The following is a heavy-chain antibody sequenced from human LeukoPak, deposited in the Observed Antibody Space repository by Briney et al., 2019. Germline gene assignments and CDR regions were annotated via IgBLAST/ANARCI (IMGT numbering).Heavy chain of an antibody. J-gene: IGHJ4*02. CDR3: TRDRPLYYGSGSYPTFDY. CDR1: GFTFGDYA. V-gene: IGHV3-49*03. Sequence: PGGSLRLSCTASGFTFGDYAMSWFRQAPGKGLEWVGFIRSKAYGGTTEYAASVKGRFTISRDDSKSIAYLQMNSLKTEDTAVYYCTRDRPLYYGSGSYPTFDYWGQGTLVTVSS. CDR2: IRSKAYGGTT. D-gene: IGHD3-10*01.